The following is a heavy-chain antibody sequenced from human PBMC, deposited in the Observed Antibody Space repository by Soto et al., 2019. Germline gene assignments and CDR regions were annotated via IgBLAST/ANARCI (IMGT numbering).Heavy chain of an antibody. CDR2: IYYSGST. Sequence: SETLSLTCTVSGGSISSYYWSWIRQPPGKGLEWIGYIYYSGSTNYNPSLKSRVTISVDTSKNQFSLKLSSVTAADTAVYYCARSPSGWYYFEYWGQGTLVTVSS. V-gene: IGHV4-59*01. CDR1: GGSISSYY. D-gene: IGHD6-19*01. CDR3: ARSPSGWYYFEY. J-gene: IGHJ4*02.